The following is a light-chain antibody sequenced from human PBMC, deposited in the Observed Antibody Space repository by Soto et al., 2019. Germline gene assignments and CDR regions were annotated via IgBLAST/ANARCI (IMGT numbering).Light chain of an antibody. Sequence: EIVLTQSPGTLSLSPGERATLSCRASQSVSSSHLAWYYQKPGQAPRLLIYGASSRATGIPDRFSGSGSGTDFTLTISRLEPEDFAVYYCQQFVTSAWTFGQGTKVDIK. CDR1: QSVSSSH. V-gene: IGKV3-20*01. CDR2: GAS. CDR3: QQFVTSAWT. J-gene: IGKJ1*01.